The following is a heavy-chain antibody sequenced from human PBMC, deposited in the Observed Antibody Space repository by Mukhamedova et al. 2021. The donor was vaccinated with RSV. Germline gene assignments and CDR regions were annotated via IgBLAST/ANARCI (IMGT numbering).Heavy chain of an antibody. CDR2: INQDGSET. D-gene: IGHD2-15*01. J-gene: IGHJ4*02. CDR3: ARPGSYCSGGGSCFPFGY. Sequence: GKGLEWLANINQDGSETKYVDSVKGRFTIPRDNAKNSLYPQMNNLRAEDSAVYYCARPGSYCSGGGSCFPFGYWGQGTLVTVSS. V-gene: IGHV3-7*01.